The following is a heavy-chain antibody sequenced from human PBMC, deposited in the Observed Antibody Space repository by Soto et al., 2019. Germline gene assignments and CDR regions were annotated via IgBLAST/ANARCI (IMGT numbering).Heavy chain of an antibody. Sequence: EVQLVESGGGLVEPGGSLRLSCVVSGFTFSNAWMRWVRQAPGKGLEWVGRIKSKADGGTPGYAASVEGRFTISRDDSKNTLYLQLDGPKSEDTAVYYCTTGLRWTSTDDYWGQGTLVTVSS. J-gene: IGHJ4*02. D-gene: IGHD4-17*01. CDR2: IKSKADGGTP. V-gene: IGHV3-15*01. CDR3: TTGLRWTSTDDY. CDR1: GFTFSNAW.